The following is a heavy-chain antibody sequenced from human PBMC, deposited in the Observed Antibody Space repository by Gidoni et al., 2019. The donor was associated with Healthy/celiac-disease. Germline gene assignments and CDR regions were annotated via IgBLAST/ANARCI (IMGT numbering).Heavy chain of an antibody. Sequence: QVQLVESGGGVVQPGRSLRLSCAASGFTFSSYGMHWVRQAPGKGLEWVAVIWYDGSNKYYADSVKGRFTISRDNSKNTLYLQMNSLRAEDTAVYYCARDYGSGSSYPDYWGQGTLVTVSS. CDR1: GFTFSSYG. V-gene: IGHV3-33*01. CDR3: ARDYGSGSSYPDY. D-gene: IGHD3-10*01. J-gene: IGHJ4*02. CDR2: IWYDGSNK.